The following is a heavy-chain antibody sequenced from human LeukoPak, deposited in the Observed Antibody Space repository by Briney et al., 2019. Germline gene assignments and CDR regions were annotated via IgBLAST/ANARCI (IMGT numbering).Heavy chain of an antibody. J-gene: IGHJ4*02. CDR2: IYYSGST. CDR1: GGSISSGDYY. CDR3: ARVAGDESGSYYVPFDY. V-gene: IGHV4-30-4*01. Sequence: SQTLSLTCTVSGGSISSGDYYWSWIRQPPGKGLEWIGYIYYSGSTYYNPSLKSRVTISVDTSKNQFSLKLSSVTAADTAVYYCARVAGDESGSYYVPFDYWGQGTLVTVSS. D-gene: IGHD1-26*01.